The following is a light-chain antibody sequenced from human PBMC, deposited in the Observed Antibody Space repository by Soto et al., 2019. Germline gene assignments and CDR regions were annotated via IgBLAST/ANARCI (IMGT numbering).Light chain of an antibody. Sequence: NFMLTQPHSVSESPGKTLSISCTRSSGSIANNYVQWYQQRPSSAPTTVIYENNQRLSGVPDRFSGSTDGSSNSASLTISGLQTEDEADYYCQSYDSDFVVFGGGTNLTVL. J-gene: IGLJ2*01. CDR2: ENN. CDR1: SGSIANNY. V-gene: IGLV6-57*04. CDR3: QSYDSDFVV.